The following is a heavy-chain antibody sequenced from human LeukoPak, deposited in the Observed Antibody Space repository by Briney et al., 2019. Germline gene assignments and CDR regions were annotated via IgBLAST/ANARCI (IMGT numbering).Heavy chain of an antibody. V-gene: IGHV3-53*01. CDR2: IYSGGST. Sequence: GGSLRLSCAASGFTFSSYSMNWVRQAPGKGLEWVSVIYSGGSTYYADSVKGRFTISRDNSKNTLYLQMNSLRAEDTAVYYCARGGSWIRGSLYFDYWGQGTLVTVSS. CDR3: ARGGSWIRGSLYFDY. D-gene: IGHD3-10*01. J-gene: IGHJ4*02. CDR1: GFTFSSYS.